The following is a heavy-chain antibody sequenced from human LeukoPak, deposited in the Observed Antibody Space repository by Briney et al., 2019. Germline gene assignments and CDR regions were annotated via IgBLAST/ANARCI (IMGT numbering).Heavy chain of an antibody. CDR3: AREVTMVRGVIIIPYYYYGMDV. V-gene: IGHV6-1*01. D-gene: IGHD3-10*01. CDR2: TYYRSKWYN. J-gene: IGHJ6*04. Sequence: SQTLSLTCAISGDSVSRNSAAWNWIRQSPSRGLEWLGRTYYRSKWYNDYAVSVKSRITINPGTSKNQFSLQLNSVTPEDTAVYYCAREVTMVRGVIIIPYYYYGMDVWGKGTTVTVSS. CDR1: GDSVSRNSAA.